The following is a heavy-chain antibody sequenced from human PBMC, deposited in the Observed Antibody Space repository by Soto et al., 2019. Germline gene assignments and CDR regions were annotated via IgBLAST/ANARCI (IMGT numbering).Heavy chain of an antibody. CDR1: GGSISSGDYY. CDR3: ARAEGPKYDLHY. V-gene: IGHV4-30-4*01. J-gene: IGHJ4*02. D-gene: IGHD3-16*01. Sequence: LSLTCTVSGGSISSGDYYWSWIRQPPGKGLEWIGYIFYNGNTHYSPSLKSRVTISVDTSKNQFSLRLTSVTAADTAVYYCARAEGPKYDLHYWGQGALVTVSS. CDR2: IFYNGNT.